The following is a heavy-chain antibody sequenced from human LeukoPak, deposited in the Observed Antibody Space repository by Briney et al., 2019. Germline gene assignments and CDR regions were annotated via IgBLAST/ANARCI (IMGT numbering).Heavy chain of an antibody. Sequence: PGGSLRLSCAASGFTFRSYDMHWVRQPTGKGLEWVSGINIAGDTYYPGSVKGRFTISRQNAKNSFYLQMNSLRAGDTAVYYCARDGCRGGSCTNWYYGLDVWGQGTTVTVSS. CDR3: ARDGCRGGSCTNWYYGLDV. CDR1: GFTFRSYD. V-gene: IGHV3-13*04. D-gene: IGHD2-15*01. J-gene: IGHJ6*02. CDR2: INIAGDT.